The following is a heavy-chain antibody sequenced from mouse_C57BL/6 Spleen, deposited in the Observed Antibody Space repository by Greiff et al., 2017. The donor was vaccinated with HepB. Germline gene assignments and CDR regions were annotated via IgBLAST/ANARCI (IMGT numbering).Heavy chain of an antibody. Sequence: EVMLVESGGGLVKPGGSLKLSCAASGFTFSSYAMSWVRQTPEKRLEWVANISDGGSYTYYPDNVKGRVTISRDNAKNNLYLQMSHLQSEDTAMFYCARATMVKRSYAMDYWGQGTSVTGSS. J-gene: IGHJ4*01. CDR1: GFTFSSYA. CDR2: ISDGGSYT. D-gene: IGHD2-13*01. CDR3: ARATMVKRSYAMDY. V-gene: IGHV5-4*03.